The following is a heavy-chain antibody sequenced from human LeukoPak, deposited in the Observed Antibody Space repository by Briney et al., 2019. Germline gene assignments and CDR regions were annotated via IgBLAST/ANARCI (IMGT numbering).Heavy chain of an antibody. CDR1: GGSISSYY. J-gene: IGHJ3*02. Sequence: PSETLSLTCTVSGGSISSYYWSWIRHPPGKGLEWIGYIYYSGSTNYNPSLKSRVTISVDTSKNQFSLKLSSVAAADTAVYYCARSQYRADAFDIWGQGTMVTVSS. CDR2: IYYSGST. V-gene: IGHV4-59*01. D-gene: IGHD2-2*01. CDR3: ARSQYRADAFDI.